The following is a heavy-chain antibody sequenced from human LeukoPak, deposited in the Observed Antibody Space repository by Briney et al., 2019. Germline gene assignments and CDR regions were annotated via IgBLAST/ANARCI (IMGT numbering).Heavy chain of an antibody. Sequence: AGGSLRLSCAASGFTFTSYAMSWVRQAPGKGLEWVSVISGSGGSTYYADSVKGRFTISRDNSKNTLYLQMNSLRAEDMAVYYCARAAAETGAFRDNWFDPWGQGTLVTVSS. J-gene: IGHJ5*02. V-gene: IGHV3-23*01. D-gene: IGHD6-19*01. CDR3: ARAAAETGAFRDNWFDP. CDR2: ISGSGGST. CDR1: GFTFTSYA.